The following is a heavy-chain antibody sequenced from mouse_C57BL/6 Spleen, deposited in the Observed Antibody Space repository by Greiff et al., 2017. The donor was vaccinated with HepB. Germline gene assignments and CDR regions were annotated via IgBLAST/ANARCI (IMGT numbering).Heavy chain of an antibody. CDR3: AREGVYSNYFDY. J-gene: IGHJ2*01. CDR1: GYTFTSYW. CDR2: INPSNGGT. D-gene: IGHD2-5*01. V-gene: IGHV1-53*01. Sequence: QVQLQQPGTDLVKPGASVKLSCKASGYTFTSYWMHWVKQRPGQGLEWIGNINPSNGGTNYNEKFKSKATLTVDKSSSTADVQLSSLTSEDSAVYYCAREGVYSNYFDYWGQGTTLTVSS.